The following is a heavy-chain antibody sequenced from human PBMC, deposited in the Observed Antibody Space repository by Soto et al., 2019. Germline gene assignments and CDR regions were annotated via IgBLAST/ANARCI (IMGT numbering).Heavy chain of an antibody. V-gene: IGHV3-30*18. CDR2: ISYDGSNK. D-gene: IGHD5-12*01. Sequence: QVQLVESGGGVVQPGRSLRLSCAASGFTFSSYGMHWVRQAPGKGLEWVAVISYDGSNKYYADSVKGRFTISRDNSKNTLYLQMNSLRAEDTAVYYCAKESSIVDTSWGPFDYWGQGTLVTVSS. CDR1: GFTFSSYG. CDR3: AKESSIVDTSWGPFDY. J-gene: IGHJ4*02.